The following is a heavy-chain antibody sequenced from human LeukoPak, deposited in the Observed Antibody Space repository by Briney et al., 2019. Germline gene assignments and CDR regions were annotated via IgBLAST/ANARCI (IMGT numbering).Heavy chain of an antibody. Sequence: ASVKVSCKASGYTFTYFAINWLRQAPEQGLEWMGWISTYNGYTNYAQKFQGRVTMTTDTSTSTAYMDLRSLRSDDTAIYFCARDLFASFTNSPGRSGFDPWGQGTLVTVSS. V-gene: IGHV1-18*01. D-gene: IGHD1-1*01. CDR3: ARDLFASFTNSPGRSGFDP. CDR2: ISTYNGYT. J-gene: IGHJ5*01. CDR1: GYTFTYFA.